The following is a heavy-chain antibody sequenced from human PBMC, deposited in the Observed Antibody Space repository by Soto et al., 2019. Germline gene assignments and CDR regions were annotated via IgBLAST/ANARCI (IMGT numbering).Heavy chain of an antibody. D-gene: IGHD2-15*01. J-gene: IGHJ3*02. Sequence: KVSCKAAGGTFSSYAISWVRQAPGQGLEWMGGIIPIFGTANYAQKFQGRVTITADESTSTAYMELSSLRSEDTAVYYCARDRVVMSAFDIWGQGTMVTVS. CDR3: ARDRVVMSAFDI. CDR1: GGTFSSYA. V-gene: IGHV1-69*01. CDR2: IIPIFGTA.